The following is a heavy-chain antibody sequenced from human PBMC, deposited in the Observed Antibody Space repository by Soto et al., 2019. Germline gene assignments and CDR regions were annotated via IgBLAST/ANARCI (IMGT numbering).Heavy chain of an antibody. CDR1: GYTFLDFY. CDR2: INPSGGGT. D-gene: IGHD3-3*02. Sequence: QVQLVQSGTEVKKPGASVKVSFKASGYTFLDFYIHCVRQAPGKGLEWMGFINPSGGGTTYAQQFQGRLTMTRDTSTSTVYMELIRLRSEDTAIYYCARDKPFSAGYWGQGTLVT. V-gene: IGHV1-46*01. CDR3: ARDKPFSAGY. J-gene: IGHJ4*02.